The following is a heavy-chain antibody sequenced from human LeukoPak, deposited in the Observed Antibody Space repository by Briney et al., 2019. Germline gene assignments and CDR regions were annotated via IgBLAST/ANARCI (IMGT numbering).Heavy chain of an antibody. J-gene: IGHJ4*02. V-gene: IGHV1-2*04. Sequence: ASVNVSCKASVYTFTDYYMHWVRQAPGQGLGWMGWINPNSGDTKYTQKFQGWVTMTRDTSISTAYMELSRLTSDDTAVYYCASDRSYDKGPLDYWGQGTLVTVSS. CDR2: INPNSGDT. CDR1: VYTFTDYY. CDR3: ASDRSYDKGPLDY. D-gene: IGHD3-22*01.